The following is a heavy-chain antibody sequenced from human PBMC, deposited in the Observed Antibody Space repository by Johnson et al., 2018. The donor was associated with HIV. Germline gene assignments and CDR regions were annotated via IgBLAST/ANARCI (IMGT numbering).Heavy chain of an antibody. J-gene: IGHJ3*02. CDR1: GFTFSSYW. CDR3: ARSPEGDAFDI. Sequence: QVQLVESGGGLVQPGGSLRLSCAAPGFTFSSYWMSWVRQAPGKGLEWVAFVSYDESSKYYRDSVKGRFTISRDNSKDTLYLQMSSLRAEDTAVYYCARSPEGDAFDIWGQGTMVTVSS. V-gene: IGHV3-30*03. CDR2: VSYDESSK.